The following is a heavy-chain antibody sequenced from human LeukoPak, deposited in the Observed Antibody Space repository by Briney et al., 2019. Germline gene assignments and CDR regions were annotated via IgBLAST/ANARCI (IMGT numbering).Heavy chain of an antibody. Sequence: GGSLRLSCAASGFTFSTYAIHWVRQAPGKGLEWAAIISSDGSNKYYGDSVKGRFTVSRDNSKNTLYLQMNSLRPEDTAVYYCARTGDCSSTSCYLPFDYWGQGTLVTVSS. V-gene: IGHV3-30*04. J-gene: IGHJ4*02. D-gene: IGHD2-2*01. CDR1: GFTFSTYA. CDR2: ISSDGSNK. CDR3: ARTGDCSSTSCYLPFDY.